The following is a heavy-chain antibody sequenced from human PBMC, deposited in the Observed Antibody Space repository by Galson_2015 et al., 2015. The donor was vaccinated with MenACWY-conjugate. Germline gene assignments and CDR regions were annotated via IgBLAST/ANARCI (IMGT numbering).Heavy chain of an antibody. V-gene: IGHV7-4-1*02. J-gene: IGHJ4*02. CDR1: GYTFTSYS. Sequence: VKVSCKASGYTFTSYSINWVRQAPGQGLELMGWINTNTGNPTFAQGFTGRFALSLDTSVSTAYLQISSLMAEDTAVYYCARVMGGYSGYDYYLDYWGQGTLVTVSS. CDR2: INTNTGNP. CDR3: ARVMGGYSGYDYYLDY. D-gene: IGHD5-12*01.